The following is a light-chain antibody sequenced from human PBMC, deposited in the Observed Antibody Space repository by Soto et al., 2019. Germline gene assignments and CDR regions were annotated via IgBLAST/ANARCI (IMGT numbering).Light chain of an antibody. CDR2: DAS. Sequence: EIVLTQSSATLSLSPGERATLSCRASQRVSGYLAWYQQKPGQAPRLLMYDASNRATGIPARFSGSGSGTDFTLTISSLEPEDFAVYYCQQRSNWPSTFGGGTKVEIK. J-gene: IGKJ4*01. V-gene: IGKV3-11*01. CDR1: QRVSGY. CDR3: QQRSNWPST.